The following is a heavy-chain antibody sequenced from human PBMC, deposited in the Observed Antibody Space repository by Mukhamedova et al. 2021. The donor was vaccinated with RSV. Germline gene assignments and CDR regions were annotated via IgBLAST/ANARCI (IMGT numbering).Heavy chain of an antibody. V-gene: IGHV1-18*01. Sequence: GESPGQGLEWMGWISAYNGNTNYAQKLQGRVTMTTDTSTSTAYMELRSLRSDDTAVYYCARSAGGVVGVVKEYYFD. J-gene: IGHJ4*01. CDR3: ARSAGGVVGVVKEYYFD. CDR2: ISAYNGNT. D-gene: IGHD3-3*01.